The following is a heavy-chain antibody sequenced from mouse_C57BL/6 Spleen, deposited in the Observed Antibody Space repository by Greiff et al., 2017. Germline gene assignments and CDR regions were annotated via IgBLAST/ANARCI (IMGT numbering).Heavy chain of an antibody. J-gene: IGHJ3*01. Sequence: QVQLQQPGAELVKPGASVKLSCKASGYTFTSYWMHWVKQRTGQGLEWIGMIHPNSGSTNYNEKFKSKATLTVDKSSSTAYMQLSSLTSEDSAVYYCAREGYYGSSYGFAYWGQGTLVTVSA. CDR3: AREGYYGSSYGFAY. CDR2: IHPNSGST. V-gene: IGHV1-64*01. CDR1: GYTFTSYW. D-gene: IGHD1-1*01.